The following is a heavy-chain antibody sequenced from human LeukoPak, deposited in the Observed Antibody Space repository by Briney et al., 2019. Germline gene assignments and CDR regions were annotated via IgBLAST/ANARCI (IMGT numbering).Heavy chain of an antibody. CDR3: ARVTSGVFGF. V-gene: IGHV6-1*01. J-gene: IGHJ4*02. CDR1: GDSVSSNTVT. Sequence: PSQTLSPTCAISGDSVSSNTVTWNWIRQSPSRGLEWLGRTYYRSKWSNDYAVFVKSRITINPDTSKNQFSLQLNSVTPGDTAVYYCARVTSGVFGFWGQGTLVTVSS. D-gene: IGHD2-15*01. CDR2: TYYRSKWSN.